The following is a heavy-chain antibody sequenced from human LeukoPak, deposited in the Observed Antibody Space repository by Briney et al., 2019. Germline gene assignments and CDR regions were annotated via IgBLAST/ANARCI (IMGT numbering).Heavy chain of an antibody. CDR3: SIFEISLIEVLNN. Sequence: GGSLRLSCGASGFTFSNYGMHWVRQAPGKGLEWVAFIQYDGGNTYYADSVTGRFTISRDNSKNTLYLQMNSLRPEDTAIYYCSIFEISLIEVLNNWGQGTLVSVSS. V-gene: IGHV3-30*02. D-gene: IGHD2-21*01. CDR1: GFTFSNYG. J-gene: IGHJ4*02. CDR2: IQYDGGNT.